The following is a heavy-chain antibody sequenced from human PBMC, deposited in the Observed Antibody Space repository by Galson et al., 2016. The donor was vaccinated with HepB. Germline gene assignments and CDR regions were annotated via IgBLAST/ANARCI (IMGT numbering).Heavy chain of an antibody. J-gene: IGHJ3*02. D-gene: IGHD2-15*01. Sequence: SLRLSCAASGFIFSNYGMHWVRQAPGKGLEWVAVISFDGSNAYYGDSAKGRFTISRDNSKNTLSLQMNSLRAEDTAVYYCAKERGDCSGGTCRYHDAFDIWGQGTMVTVSS. CDR1: GFIFSNYG. CDR2: ISFDGSNA. CDR3: AKERGDCSGGTCRYHDAFDI. V-gene: IGHV3-30*18.